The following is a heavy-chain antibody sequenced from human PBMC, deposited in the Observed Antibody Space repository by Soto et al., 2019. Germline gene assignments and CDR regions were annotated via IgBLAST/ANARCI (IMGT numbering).Heavy chain of an antibody. J-gene: IGHJ4*02. Sequence: LRLSCAASGFTFSSYGMHWVRQAPGKGLEWVAVISYDGSNKYYADSVKGRFTISRDNSKNTLYLQMNSLRAEDTAVYYCAKSPCGSTSCYFDYWGKGTLVTVSS. CDR2: ISYDGSNK. D-gene: IGHD2-2*01. V-gene: IGHV3-30*18. CDR3: AKSPCGSTSCYFDY. CDR1: GFTFSSYG.